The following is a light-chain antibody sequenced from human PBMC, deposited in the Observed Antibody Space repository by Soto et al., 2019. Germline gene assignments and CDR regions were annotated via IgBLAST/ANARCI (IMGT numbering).Light chain of an antibody. CDR2: EVS. CDR3: SCTSYTSISTWV. J-gene: IGLJ3*02. V-gene: IGLV2-14*01. CDR1: SSDVGGYNY. Sequence: QSVLTQPASVSGSPGQSITISCTGTSSDVGGYNYVSWYQQHPGKAPKLMIYEVSNRPSGVSNRFSGSKSGNTASLTISGLQAEDEADYYCSCTSYTSISTWVFGGGTQLTVL.